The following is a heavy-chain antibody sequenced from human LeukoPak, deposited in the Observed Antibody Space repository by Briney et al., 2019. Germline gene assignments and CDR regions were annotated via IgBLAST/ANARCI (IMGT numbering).Heavy chain of an antibody. D-gene: IGHD6-19*01. CDR1: GFIFSSYG. CDR2: IRYDGSNK. Sequence: GGSLRLSCAASGFIFSSYGMHWVRQAPGKGLEWVAFIRYDGSNKYYADSVKGRFTISRDNSKNTLYLQMNSLRAEDTAVYYCANRRWLVSSFDYWGQGTLVTVSS. V-gene: IGHV3-30*02. J-gene: IGHJ4*02. CDR3: ANRRWLVSSFDY.